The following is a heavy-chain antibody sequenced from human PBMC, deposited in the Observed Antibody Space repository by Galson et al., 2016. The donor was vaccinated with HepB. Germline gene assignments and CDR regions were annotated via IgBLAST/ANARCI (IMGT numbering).Heavy chain of an antibody. CDR2: MSGSADRT. V-gene: IGHV3-23*01. CDR3: AKNDFWSGYPPYFYYGMDV. J-gene: IGHJ6*02. CDR1: GFTFSSYA. D-gene: IGHD3-3*01. Sequence: SLRLSCAASGFTFSSYAMNWVRQAPGKGLEWVSAMSGSADRTSYAVSVEGRFTISRDNSRNTLYLEMHSLRAEDTALYYCAKNDFWSGYPPYFYYGMDVWGQGTPVTVSS.